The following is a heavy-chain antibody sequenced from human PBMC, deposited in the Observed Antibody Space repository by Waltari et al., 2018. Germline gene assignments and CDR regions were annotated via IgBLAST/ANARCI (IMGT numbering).Heavy chain of an antibody. CDR3: ARDSIAAAGEFDP. CDR1: GFTFSSYW. V-gene: IGHV3-7*01. Sequence: EVQLVESGGGLVQPGGSLRLSCAASGFTFSSYWRSWVRQAPGKGLEWVANIKQDGSEKYYVDSVKGRFTISRDNAKNSLYLQMNSLRAEDTAVYYCARDSIAAAGEFDPWGQGTLVTVSS. J-gene: IGHJ5*02. D-gene: IGHD6-13*01. CDR2: IKQDGSEK.